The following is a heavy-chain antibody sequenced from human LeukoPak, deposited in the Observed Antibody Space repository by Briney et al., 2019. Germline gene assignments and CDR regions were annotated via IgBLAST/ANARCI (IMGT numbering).Heavy chain of an antibody. D-gene: IGHD3-16*01. Sequence: GGSLRLSCAASGFVVSDNYMSWVRQAPGQGLEWVSLIYTSGITKYTDSVKGRFTISRDNAKDSLYLQMDGLRAEDTAVYYCARQLRLHLGDFLPPEYWGRGTRVTVSP. V-gene: IGHV3-53*01. J-gene: IGHJ4*02. CDR3: ARQLRLHLGDFLPPEY. CDR1: GFVVSDNY. CDR2: IYTSGIT.